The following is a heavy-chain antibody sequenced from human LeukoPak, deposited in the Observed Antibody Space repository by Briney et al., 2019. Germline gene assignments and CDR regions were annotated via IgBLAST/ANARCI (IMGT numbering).Heavy chain of an antibody. V-gene: IGHV1-18*01. CDR1: GYTFTSYG. CDR3: ARDSSGWYKGAFDI. D-gene: IGHD6-19*01. CDR2: ISAYNGNT. Sequence: ASVKVSCKASGYTFTSYGISWVRQAPGQGLEWMGWISAYNGNTNYAQKLQGRVTMTTDTSTSTAYMELRSLRSEDTAVYYCARDSSGWYKGAFDIWGQGTMVTVSS. J-gene: IGHJ3*02.